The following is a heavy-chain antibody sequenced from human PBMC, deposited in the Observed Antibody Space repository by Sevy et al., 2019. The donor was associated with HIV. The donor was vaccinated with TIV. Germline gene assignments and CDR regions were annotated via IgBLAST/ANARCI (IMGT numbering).Heavy chain of an antibody. V-gene: IGHV3-73*01. CDR2: IRSKANSYAT. CDR3: ARTFYYYYMDV. Sequence: GGSLRLSCAASGFTFSGSTIHWVRQASGKGLEWIGRIRSKANSYATAYTASVIGRFTISRDESMNTAYLQMYNLKTEATAVYYCARTFYYYYMDVWGKGAPVTVSS. CDR1: GFTFSGST. D-gene: IGHD3-16*01. J-gene: IGHJ6*03.